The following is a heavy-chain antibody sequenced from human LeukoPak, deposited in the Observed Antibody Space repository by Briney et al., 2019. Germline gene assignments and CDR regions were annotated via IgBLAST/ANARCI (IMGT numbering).Heavy chain of an antibody. Sequence: ASVKVSCKASGYTFTDYYMHWVRQAPGQGLEWMGWINPNSGDTNYAQRFQGRVTMTRDTFISTAYMELSRLRSDDTAVYYCARDYGGKLEYWGQGSLVTVSS. J-gene: IGHJ4*02. D-gene: IGHD4-23*01. V-gene: IGHV1-2*02. CDR1: GYTFTDYY. CDR3: ARDYGGKLEY. CDR2: INPNSGDT.